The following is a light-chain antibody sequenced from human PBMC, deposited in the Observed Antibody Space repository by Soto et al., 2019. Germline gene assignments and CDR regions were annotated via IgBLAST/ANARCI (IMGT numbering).Light chain of an antibody. CDR1: DNDVGVYNY. V-gene: IGLV2-14*01. CDR2: DVT. J-gene: IGLJ3*02. CDR3: SSYTASTTSV. Sequence: QSVLTQPVSVSGSPGQSITISCTGTDNDVGVYNYVSWYQQHPGKAPKLIIYDVTHRPSGVSNRLSGSKSGNTASLTISGRQAEDEADYNCSSYTASTTSVSGGGTKLTVL.